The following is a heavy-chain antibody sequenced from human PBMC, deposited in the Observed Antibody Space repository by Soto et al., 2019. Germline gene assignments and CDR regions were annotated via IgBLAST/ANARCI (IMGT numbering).Heavy chain of an antibody. Sequence: QVQLVQSGAEVKKPGASVKVSCKASGYTFASYGISWVRQAPGQGLEWMGWISAYNGNTNYAQKLQGRVTMTTDTFTXIAXMXARSLRSDDTAVYYCAREGTCSNTSCPTYFSFGMDVWGQGTTVTVSS. J-gene: IGHJ6*02. CDR3: AREGTCSNTSCPTYFSFGMDV. CDR2: ISAYNGNT. V-gene: IGHV1-18*01. CDR1: GYTFASYG. D-gene: IGHD2-2*01.